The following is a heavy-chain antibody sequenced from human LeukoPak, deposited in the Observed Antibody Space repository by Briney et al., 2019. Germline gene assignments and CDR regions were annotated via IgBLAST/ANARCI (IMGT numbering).Heavy chain of an antibody. CDR1: GYTFTSYY. CDR3: ARWDVQLGLVDY. V-gene: IGHV1-46*01. Sequence: ASVMVSCKASGYTFTSYYMHWVRQAPGQGLEWMGIINPSGGSTSYAQKFQGRVTMTRDTSTSTVYMELSSLRSEDTAVYYCARWDVQLGLVDYWGQGTLVTVSS. D-gene: IGHD7-27*01. CDR2: INPSGGST. J-gene: IGHJ4*02.